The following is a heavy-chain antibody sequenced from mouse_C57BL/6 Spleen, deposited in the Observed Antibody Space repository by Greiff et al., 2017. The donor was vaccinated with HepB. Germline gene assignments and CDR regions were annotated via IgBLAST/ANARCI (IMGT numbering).Heavy chain of an antibody. CDR2: IDPSDSYT. Sequence: QVQLQQPGAELVKPGASVKLSCKASGYTFTSYWMQWVKQRPGQGLEWIGEIDPSDSYTNYNQKFKGKATLTVDTSSSTAYMQLSSLTSEDSAVYYCARSGYDGSSYEAWFAYWGQGTRVTVSA. V-gene: IGHV1-50*01. D-gene: IGHD1-1*01. J-gene: IGHJ3*01. CDR3: ARSGYDGSSYEAWFAY. CDR1: GYTFTSYW.